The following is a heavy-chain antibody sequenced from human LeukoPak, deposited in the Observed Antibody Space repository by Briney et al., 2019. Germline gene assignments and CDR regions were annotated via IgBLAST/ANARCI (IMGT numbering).Heavy chain of an antibody. CDR2: ISAYNGNT. CDR3: ARAYYYDGSGYYYGESFDY. CDR1: GYTFTSYG. Sequence: GASVKVSCKASGYTFTSYGISWVRQAPGQGLEWMGWISAYNGNTNYAQKLQGRVTMTTDTSTSTAYMELRSLRSDDTAVYYCARAYYYDGSGYYYGESFDYWGQGTLVTVSS. V-gene: IGHV1-18*01. J-gene: IGHJ4*02. D-gene: IGHD3-22*01.